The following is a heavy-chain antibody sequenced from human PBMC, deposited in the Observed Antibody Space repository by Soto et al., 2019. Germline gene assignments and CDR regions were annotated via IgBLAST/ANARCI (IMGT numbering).Heavy chain of an antibody. CDR1: GFIFSDYE. Sequence: EAELVESGGGLVQPGGSLTLSCAASGFIFSDYEVDWVRQAPGRGPELISYISDGGTTIYYAASVKGRFTISRDDAKKSLYLHMNNLRVDDTAIYFCVKEYCTGGTCFDDFDIWGQGTVVTVSS. CDR2: ISDGGTTI. D-gene: IGHD2-8*02. J-gene: IGHJ3*02. V-gene: IGHV3-48*03. CDR3: VKEYCTGGTCFDDFDI.